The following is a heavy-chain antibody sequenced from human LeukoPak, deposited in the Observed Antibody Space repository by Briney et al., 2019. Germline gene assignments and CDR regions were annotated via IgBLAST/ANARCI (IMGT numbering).Heavy chain of an antibody. J-gene: IGHJ4*02. Sequence: TSQTLSLTCTVSGGSISSGGYYWSWIRQPPGKGLEWIGYIYYSGSTNYNPSLKSRVTISVDTSKNQFSLKLSSVTAADTAVYYCARDLANTGELDYWGQGTLVTVSS. V-gene: IGHV4-61*08. D-gene: IGHD1-26*01. CDR3: ARDLANTGELDY. CDR2: IYYSGST. CDR1: GGSISSGGYY.